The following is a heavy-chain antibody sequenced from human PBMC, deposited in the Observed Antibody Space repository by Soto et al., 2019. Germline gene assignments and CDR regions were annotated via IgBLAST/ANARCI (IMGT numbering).Heavy chain of an antibody. CDR1: GFSISRSA. CDR3: ARDLQAGDDNVTGFAP. J-gene: IGHJ5*02. D-gene: IGHD1-1*01. CDR2: IAYDGSNK. V-gene: IGHV3-30-3*01. Sequence: QVQLVESGGGVVQPGRSLRLSCVASGFSISRSAMHWVRQAPGKGLEWVAVIAYDGSNKWYADSAKGRFTISRDNSKNTLYLDMRSLRAEDTAVYFCARDLQAGDDNVTGFAPWGQGNLVTVYS.